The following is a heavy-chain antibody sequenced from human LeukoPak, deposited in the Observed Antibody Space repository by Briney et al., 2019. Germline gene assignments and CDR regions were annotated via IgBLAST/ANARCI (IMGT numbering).Heavy chain of an antibody. V-gene: IGHV4-38-2*01. D-gene: IGHD6-19*01. CDR2: IYHSGST. CDR3: ARSRWLAHYYYYMDV. CDR1: GYSLSSGYY. Sequence: SETLSLTCAVSGYSLSSGYYWGWIRQPPGKGLEWIGSIYHSGSTYYNPSLKSRVTISVDTSKNQFSLKLSSVTAADTAVYYCARSRWLAHYYYYMDVWGKGTTVTVSS. J-gene: IGHJ6*03.